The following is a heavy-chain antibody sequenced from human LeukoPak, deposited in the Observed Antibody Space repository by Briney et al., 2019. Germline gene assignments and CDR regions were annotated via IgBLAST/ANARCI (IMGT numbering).Heavy chain of an antibody. CDR2: INPGGGST. CDR3: AREGPGNVDTAMAYYFDY. J-gene: IGHJ4*02. D-gene: IGHD5-18*01. V-gene: IGHV1-46*01. CDR1: GYTFTNYY. Sequence: APVTVSCMASGYTFTNYYMHWVRQAPGQGLEWMGIINPGGGSTSYAQKFQGRVTMTRDTFTSTVYMELSSLRSEDTAVYYCAREGPGNVDTAMAYYFDYWGQGTLVTVSS.